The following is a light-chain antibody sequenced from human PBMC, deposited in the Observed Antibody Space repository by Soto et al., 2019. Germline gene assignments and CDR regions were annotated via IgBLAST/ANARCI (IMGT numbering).Light chain of an antibody. J-gene: IGKJ1*01. CDR1: QSVSSN. CDR2: GAS. CDR3: QQYNNWPPWT. Sequence: EIVMTQSPATLSVSPGERATLSCRASQSVSSNLAWYQQKPGQAPRLLIYGASTRATGIPARFSGSGSGTDFTLTISSLQSGDFAVNYCQQYNNWPPWTFGQGTKVEIK. V-gene: IGKV3-15*01.